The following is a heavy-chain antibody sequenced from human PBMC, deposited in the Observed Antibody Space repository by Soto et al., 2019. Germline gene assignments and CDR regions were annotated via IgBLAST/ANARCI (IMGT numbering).Heavy chain of an antibody. V-gene: IGHV4-31*03. CDR2: IYYSGST. CDR3: ARERASWNWFDP. Sequence: QVQLQESGPGLVKPSQTLSLTCTVSGGSISSGGYYWSWIRQHPGKGLEWIGYIYYSGSTYYNPSLTSRVTISVDTSKNQFSLKLSSVTAADTAVYYCARERASWNWFDPWGQGTLVTVSS. CDR1: GGSISSGGYY. J-gene: IGHJ5*02.